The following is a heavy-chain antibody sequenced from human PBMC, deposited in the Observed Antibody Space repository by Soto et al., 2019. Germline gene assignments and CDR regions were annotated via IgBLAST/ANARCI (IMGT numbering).Heavy chain of an antibody. V-gene: IGHV1-18*01. CDR2: ISAYNGNT. Sequence: ASVKVSCKASGYIFVNYGISWVRQAPGQGLEWMGWISAYNGNTKYAQESQGRVTMTRDTSTSTAYMELGRLRSDDTAVYFCARSIVIVETDFDNWGQGTLVAVSS. J-gene: IGHJ4*02. CDR1: GYIFVNYG. CDR3: ARSIVIVETDFDN. D-gene: IGHD1-26*01.